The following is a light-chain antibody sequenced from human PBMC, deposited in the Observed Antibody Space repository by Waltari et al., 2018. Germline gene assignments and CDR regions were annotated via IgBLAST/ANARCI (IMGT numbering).Light chain of an antibody. Sequence: DIQLTQSPSFLSASVGDRVTIACRASQGISSHLAWYQQKPGNAPKLLIYPASTLQSGVPSRFGGSGSGTEFTLTISSLQPEDFATYYCQQAIFYPLTFGGGTKVDIK. V-gene: IGKV1-9*01. CDR1: QGISSH. J-gene: IGKJ4*01. CDR3: QQAIFYPLT. CDR2: PAS.